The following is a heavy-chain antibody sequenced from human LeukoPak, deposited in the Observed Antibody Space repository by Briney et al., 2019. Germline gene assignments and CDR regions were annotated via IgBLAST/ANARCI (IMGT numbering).Heavy chain of an antibody. Sequence: SETLSLTCTVSGGSISSSSYYWGWIRQPPGKGLEWIGSIYYSGSTYCNPSLKSRVTISVDTSKNQFSLKLSSVTAADTAVYYCARHVRGIQLWNFDYWGQGTLVTVSS. V-gene: IGHV4-39*01. D-gene: IGHD5-18*01. CDR1: GGSISSSSYY. J-gene: IGHJ4*02. CDR2: IYYSGST. CDR3: ARHVRGIQLWNFDY.